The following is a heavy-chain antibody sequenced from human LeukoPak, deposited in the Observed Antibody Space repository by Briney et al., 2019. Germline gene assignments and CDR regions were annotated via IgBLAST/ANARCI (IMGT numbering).Heavy chain of an antibody. V-gene: IGHV3-74*01. J-gene: IGHJ1*01. D-gene: IGHD5-12*01. Sequence: GGSVTLFCAASGFTFSNYWMHWVRQAPGKGLVWVSRINTGGSSTDYADSVKGRFTISRDNAKNTLYLQMNSLRAEDTAVYYCARDLDGYRSGNGAWGESTVDPVSS. CDR1: GFTFSNYW. CDR2: INTGGSST. CDR3: ARDLDGYRSGNGA.